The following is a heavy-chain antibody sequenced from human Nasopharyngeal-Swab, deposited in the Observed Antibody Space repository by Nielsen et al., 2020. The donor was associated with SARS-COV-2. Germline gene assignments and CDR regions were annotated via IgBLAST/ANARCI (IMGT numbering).Heavy chain of an antibody. Sequence: GESLKISCAASGFTFSSYAMHWVRQAPGKGLEWVAVISYDGSNKYYADSVKGRFTISRDNSKNTLYLQMNSLRAEDTAVYYCARDRWNSRQQLFPLGVFAYWGQGTLVTVSS. V-gene: IGHV3-30-3*01. CDR1: GFTFSSYA. CDR2: ISYDGSNK. CDR3: ARDRWNSRQQLFPLGVFAY. D-gene: IGHD6-13*01. J-gene: IGHJ4*02.